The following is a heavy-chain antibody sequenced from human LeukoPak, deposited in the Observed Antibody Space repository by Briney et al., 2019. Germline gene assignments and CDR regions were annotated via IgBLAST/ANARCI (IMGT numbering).Heavy chain of an antibody. Sequence: GGTLRLSCAASGFTFSRYGMSWVRQAPGKGLEWVSGISGSGGSTYYADSVKGRFSISRDNSKNTLHLQMNSLRAEDTAVYYCAREPGYSYGLYYYMDVWGKGTTVTVSS. J-gene: IGHJ6*03. V-gene: IGHV3-23*01. D-gene: IGHD5-18*01. CDR3: AREPGYSYGLYYYMDV. CDR2: ISGSGGST. CDR1: GFTFSRYG.